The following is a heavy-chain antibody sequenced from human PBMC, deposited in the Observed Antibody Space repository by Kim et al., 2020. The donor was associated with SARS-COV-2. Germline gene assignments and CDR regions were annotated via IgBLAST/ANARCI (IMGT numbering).Heavy chain of an antibody. Sequence: GGSLRLSCAASGFTFSSYAMNWVRQAPGKGPEWVSAITGGGASTYYADSVKGRFTISRDNSKNTLYLQMNSLRTEDTAVYYCATEWGLTNGSGSFFDCWGQRTLVTVSA. J-gene: IGHJ4*02. CDR3: ATEWGLTNGSGSFFDC. V-gene: IGHV3-23*01. CDR2: ITGGGAST. CDR1: GFTFSSYA. D-gene: IGHD3-10*01.